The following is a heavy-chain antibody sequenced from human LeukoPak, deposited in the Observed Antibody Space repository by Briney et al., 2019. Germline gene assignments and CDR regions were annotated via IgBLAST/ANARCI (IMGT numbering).Heavy chain of an antibody. V-gene: IGHV3-7*03. J-gene: IGHJ4*02. CDR3: ARDKSAGADTGSSFYY. Sequence: GGSLRLSCAASGFTFSSYWMSWVRQAPGKGLVWVANIKQDGSEKYYVDSVKGRFTISRDNAKNSLYLQMDSLRAEDTAVYYCARDKSAGADTGSSFYYWGQGALVTVSS. CDR2: IKQDGSEK. D-gene: IGHD3-10*01. CDR1: GFTFSSYW.